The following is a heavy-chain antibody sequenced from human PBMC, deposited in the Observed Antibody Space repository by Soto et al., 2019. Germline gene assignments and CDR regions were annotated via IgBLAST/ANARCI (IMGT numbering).Heavy chain of an antibody. CDR1: GFTFSDHY. CDR2: TRNKANTYTT. V-gene: IGHV3-72*01. J-gene: IGHJ4*02. D-gene: IGHD3-22*01. Sequence: GWSLSLSCASSGFTFSDHYMDLVRPAPGKGLEWVGRTRNKANTYTTEYAASVKGRFTISRDDSKNSLYLQMNSLKTEDTAVYYCARSYDSSGYYYPHYFDYWGQGTLVTVSS. CDR3: ARSYDSSGYYYPHYFDY.